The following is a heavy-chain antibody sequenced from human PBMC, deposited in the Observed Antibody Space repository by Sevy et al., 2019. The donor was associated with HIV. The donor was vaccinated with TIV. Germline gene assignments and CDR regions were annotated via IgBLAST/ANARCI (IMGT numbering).Heavy chain of an antibody. CDR3: ARESFVSPDAFDI. D-gene: IGHD3-10*01. V-gene: IGHV3-11*01. CDR1: EFIFSDYY. J-gene: IGHJ3*02. Sequence: GGSLRLSCTASEFIFSDYYMTWIRQAPGRGLEWVSWISNSGSDTDYADSVKGRFTISRDNAKKSLYLQMSSLRAEDTAVYYCARESFVSPDAFDIWGQGTMVTVSS. CDR2: ISNSGSDT.